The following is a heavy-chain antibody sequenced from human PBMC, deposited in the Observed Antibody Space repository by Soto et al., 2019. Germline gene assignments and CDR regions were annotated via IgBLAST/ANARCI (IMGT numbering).Heavy chain of an antibody. CDR2: IYHSGST. J-gene: IGHJ5*02. V-gene: IGHV4-30-2*01. CDR3: ARTESGTFYP. D-gene: IGHD1-7*01. Sequence: QLQLQESGSGLVKPSQTLSLTCAVSGGSISSGGYSWSWIRQPPGKGLEWIGYIYHSGSTYYNPCLKSRVTIAVDRAKNQFSLTLSSVTAADTAVYYGARTESGTFYPWGKGTLVTGAS. CDR1: GGSISSGGYS.